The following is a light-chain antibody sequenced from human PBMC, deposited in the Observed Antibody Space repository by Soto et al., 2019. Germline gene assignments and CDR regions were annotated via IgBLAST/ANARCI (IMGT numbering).Light chain of an antibody. J-gene: IGLJ2*01. Sequence: QSVLTQPASVSGSPGQSITISCTGTSSDVGSYKVVSWYQQHLGKAPKLMIYEGSKRPSGVSNRFSGSKSGNTASLTISGLQAEDEADYYCCSYTFTYVAFGGGTKVTVL. CDR3: CSYTFTYVA. CDR1: SSDVGSYKV. V-gene: IGLV2-23*01. CDR2: EGS.